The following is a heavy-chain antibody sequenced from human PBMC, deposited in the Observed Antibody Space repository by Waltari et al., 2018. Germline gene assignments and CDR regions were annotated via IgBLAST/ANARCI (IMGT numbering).Heavy chain of an antibody. J-gene: IGHJ4*02. CDR1: GFTFSKSG. Sequence: EVQLLESGGGLVQPGASLRLFCAASGFTFSKSGMTWVRQTPGKGLDWVATITDTGGSTFYADSVKGRFAISRDNSKNTLYLQMSSLRAGDTAVYYCATSFRGKFDFWGQGTLVTVSS. V-gene: IGHV3-23*01. CDR2: ITDTGGST. CDR3: ATSFRGKFDF. D-gene: IGHD3-16*01.